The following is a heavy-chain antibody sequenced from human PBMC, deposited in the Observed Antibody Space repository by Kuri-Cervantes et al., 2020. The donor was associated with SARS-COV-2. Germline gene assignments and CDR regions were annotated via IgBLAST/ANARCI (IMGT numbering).Heavy chain of an antibody. Sequence: ESLKISCTVSGGSISSSSYYWGWIRQPPGKGLEWIGSIYYSGSTHYNSSLMSRVTMSVDTFKNQFSLNLRSLTAADTAIYYCARVGYCFGTRCVTYFDPWGQGTLVTVSS. D-gene: IGHD2-2*03. J-gene: IGHJ5*02. CDR3: ARVGYCFGTRCVTYFDP. CDR1: GGSISSSSYY. CDR2: IYYSGST. V-gene: IGHV4-39*07.